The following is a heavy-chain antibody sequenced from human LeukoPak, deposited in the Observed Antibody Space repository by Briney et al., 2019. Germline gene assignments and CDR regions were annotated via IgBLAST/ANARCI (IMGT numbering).Heavy chain of an antibody. V-gene: IGHV4-39*01. D-gene: IGHD4-17*01. Sequence: SETLSLTCTVSGGSISGSSYYWAWVRQPPGKGLEWVGSGFYSGSAYSNPSLKSRITISVDTSRNQFSLNLSSVTAADTAVYYCARLRGAMTPVTSDFDYWGQGTLVTVSS. CDR2: GFYSGSA. CDR3: ARLRGAMTPVTSDFDY. CDR1: GGSISGSSYY. J-gene: IGHJ4*02.